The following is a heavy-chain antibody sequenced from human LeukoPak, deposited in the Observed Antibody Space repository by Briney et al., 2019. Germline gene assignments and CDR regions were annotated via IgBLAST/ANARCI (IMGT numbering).Heavy chain of an antibody. CDR2: ISVGGGST. Sequence: PGGSLRLSCVASGFTFSNYAMSWVRQAPGKGLEWVSGISVGGGSTYYADSVKGRFTISRDNSKNTLYLQMNSLRAEDTAVYYCAKGSGHYGVYFDYWGQGTLVTVSS. D-gene: IGHD4-17*01. CDR3: AKGSGHYGVYFDY. J-gene: IGHJ4*02. V-gene: IGHV3-23*01. CDR1: GFTFSNYA.